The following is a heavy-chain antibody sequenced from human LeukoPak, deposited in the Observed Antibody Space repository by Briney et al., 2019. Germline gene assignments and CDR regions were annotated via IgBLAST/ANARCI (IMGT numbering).Heavy chain of an antibody. CDR3: AREDYDFWSGRAFDI. CDR1: GGSISSGGYY. Sequence: PSETLSLTCTVSGGSISSGGYYWSWIRQHPGKGLEWIGYIYYSGSTYYNPSLKSRVTISVDTSKNQFSLKLSSVTAADTAVYYCAREDYDFWSGRAFDIWGQGTMVTAAS. CDR2: IYYSGST. D-gene: IGHD3-3*01. V-gene: IGHV4-31*03. J-gene: IGHJ3*02.